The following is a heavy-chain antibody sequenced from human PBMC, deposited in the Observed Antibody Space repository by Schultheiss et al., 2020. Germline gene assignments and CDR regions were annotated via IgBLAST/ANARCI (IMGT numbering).Heavy chain of an antibody. D-gene: IGHD2-8*01. CDR3: ARVRRTKYYYYYMDV. Sequence: SQTLSLTCAVYGGSFSGYYWSWIRQSPGKGLEWIGEINHSGSTNYNPSLKSRVTMSVDTSKNQFSLKLTSVTAADTAVHYCARVRRTKYYYYYMDVWGKGTTVTVSS. J-gene: IGHJ6*03. V-gene: IGHV4-34*01. CDR2: INHSGST. CDR1: GGSFSGYY.